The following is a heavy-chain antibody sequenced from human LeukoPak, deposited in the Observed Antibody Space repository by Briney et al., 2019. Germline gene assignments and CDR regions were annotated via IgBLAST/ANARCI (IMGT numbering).Heavy chain of an antibody. Sequence: AETLSLTCAVYGGSFSGHYWSWVRQPPGQGLEWIGEIYHSGSTNFWYQSGVTNYNPSLTGRVTISVDTSKNQFSLKLSSVTAADTAVYYCARAGDGSGALQRSFIDFWDQGILVTVSS. CDR3: ARAGDGSGALQRSFIDF. CDR1: GGSFSGHY. J-gene: IGHJ4*02. D-gene: IGHD3-10*01. CDR2: IYHSGSTNFWYQSGVT. V-gene: IGHV4-34*01.